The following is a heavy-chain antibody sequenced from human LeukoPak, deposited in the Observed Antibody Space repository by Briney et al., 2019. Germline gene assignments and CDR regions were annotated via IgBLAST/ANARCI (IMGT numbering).Heavy chain of an antibody. V-gene: IGHV3-7*01. CDR3: ATRYCTIPACRASSYHCMDS. Sequence: GSLRLSCAASGFTFSSYWMTWVRQAPGEGLEWVANIKQDGSEAYYVDSVKGRFTVSRDNAKNSLYLQLNSLGAEDTAVYYCATRYCTIPACRASSYHCMDSWGKGTTVTVSS. CDR2: IKQDGSEA. J-gene: IGHJ6*03. D-gene: IGHD2-8*01. CDR1: GFTFSSYW.